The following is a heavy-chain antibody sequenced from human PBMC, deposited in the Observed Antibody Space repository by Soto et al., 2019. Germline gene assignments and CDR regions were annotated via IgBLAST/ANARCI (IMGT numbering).Heavy chain of an antibody. CDR3: ARSRYNDY. V-gene: IGHV3-48*01. D-gene: IGHD1-1*01. J-gene: IGHJ4*02. CDR2: ISSSGSSI. Sequence: EVQLVESGGGLVQPGGSLRLSCAASGFTFSTYSMNWVREAPGKGLEWLSYISSSGSSISYRDSVKGRFTISRDNAKNSLYLQIDRSGAEDTAVYYCARSRYNDYWGQGTLVTVSS. CDR1: GFTFSTYS.